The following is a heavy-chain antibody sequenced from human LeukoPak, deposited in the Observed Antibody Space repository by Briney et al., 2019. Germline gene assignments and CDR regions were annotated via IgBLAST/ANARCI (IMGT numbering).Heavy chain of an antibody. V-gene: IGHV4-39*01. CDR3: ANIKRGYSGYDSRYDY. Sequence: SETLSLTCTVSGGSISSSSYYWGWIRQPPGKGLEWLGSIYYSGSTYYNPSLKSRVTISVDTSKNQFSLKLSSVTAADTAVYYCANIKRGYSGYDSRYDYWGQGTLVTVSS. D-gene: IGHD5-12*01. CDR1: GGSISSSSYY. J-gene: IGHJ4*02. CDR2: IYYSGST.